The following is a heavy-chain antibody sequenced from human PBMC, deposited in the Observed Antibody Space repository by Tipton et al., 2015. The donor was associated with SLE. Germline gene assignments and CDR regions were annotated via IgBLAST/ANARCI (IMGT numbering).Heavy chain of an antibody. CDR2: IYNSGIT. V-gene: IGHV4-61*02. D-gene: IGHD2-15*01. Sequence: TLSLTCTVSGDSFSSGSSSWNWVRQPAGKGLECIGLIYNSGITNYNPSLQSRVTLSVDMSKNQFSLRLSSVTAADTGVYYCVKSVVVVSPRDYYYYMDVWGNGTTVTVSS. J-gene: IGHJ6*03. CDR1: GDSFSSGSSS. CDR3: VKSVVVVSPRDYYYYMDV.